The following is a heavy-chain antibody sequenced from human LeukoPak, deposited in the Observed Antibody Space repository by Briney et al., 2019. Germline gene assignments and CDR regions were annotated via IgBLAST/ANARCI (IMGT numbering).Heavy chain of an antibody. CDR3: ARGGPSTWS. D-gene: IGHD2-15*01. V-gene: IGHV3-48*04. CDR2: ISSSSSTI. CDR1: GFTFSSYS. Sequence: GGSLRLSCAASGFTFSSYSMNWVRQAPGKGLEWGSYISSSSSTIYYVDSVKGRFTISRDNAKNSLYLQMNSLRAEDTAVYYCARGGPSTWSWGQGTLVTVSS. J-gene: IGHJ5*02.